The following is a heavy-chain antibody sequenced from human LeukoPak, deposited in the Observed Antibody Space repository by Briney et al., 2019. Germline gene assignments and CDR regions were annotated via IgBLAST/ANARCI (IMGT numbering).Heavy chain of an antibody. V-gene: IGHV4-38-2*01. CDR3: AGSEYCSSTSCPFDY. D-gene: IGHD2-2*01. CDR2: NYHSGST. CDR1: GYSISSGYY. Sequence: ASETLSLTCAVSGYSISSGYYWGWIRQPPGKGLEWIGSNYHSGSTYYNPSLKSRVTISVDTSKNQFALKLSSVTAADTAVYYCAGSEYCSSTSCPFDYWGQGTLVTVSS. J-gene: IGHJ4*02.